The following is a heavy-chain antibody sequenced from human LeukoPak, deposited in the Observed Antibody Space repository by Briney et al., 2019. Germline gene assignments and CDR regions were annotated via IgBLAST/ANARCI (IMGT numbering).Heavy chain of an antibody. V-gene: IGHV3-30*03. J-gene: IGHJ1*01. CDR3: KRDPILVQAEY. D-gene: IGHD3-10*01. Sequence: KRQEWVAVTPTDANLKFYSDSVKGRVIISRDNSKNTLYLQMNSLRAEDTAVYYCKRDPILVQAEY. CDR2: TPTDANLK.